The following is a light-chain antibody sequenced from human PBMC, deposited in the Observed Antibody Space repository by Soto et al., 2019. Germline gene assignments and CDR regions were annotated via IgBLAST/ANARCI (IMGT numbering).Light chain of an antibody. Sequence: DIPMTQSPSSLSASVGDRVIITCRASQGIGNDLGWYQQKPGKAPKRLIYAAFSLQSGVPSRFSGSGSGTEFTLTISSLQPEDFATYYCLQLNSFPWTFGQGTKVEI. CDR1: QGIGND. CDR2: AAF. CDR3: LQLNSFPWT. V-gene: IGKV1-17*01. J-gene: IGKJ1*01.